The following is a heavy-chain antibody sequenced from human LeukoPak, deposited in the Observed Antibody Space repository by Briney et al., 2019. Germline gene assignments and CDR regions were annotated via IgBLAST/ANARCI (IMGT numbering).Heavy chain of an antibody. Sequence: GGSLRLSCAASGFTFSSYGMHWVRQAPGKGLEWVAVISYDGSNKYYADSVKGRFTISRDNSKNTLYLQMNSLRAEDTAVYYCAKRVGGPAYCSSTSCLSNWFDPWGQGTLVTVSS. CDR3: AKRVGGPAYCSSTSCLSNWFDP. J-gene: IGHJ5*02. CDR1: GFTFSSYG. D-gene: IGHD2-2*01. CDR2: ISYDGSNK. V-gene: IGHV3-30*18.